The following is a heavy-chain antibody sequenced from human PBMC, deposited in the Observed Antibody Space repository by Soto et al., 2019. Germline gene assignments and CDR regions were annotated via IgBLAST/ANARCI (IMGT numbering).Heavy chain of an antibody. Sequence: SETLSLTCTVSGGSISSSSYYWGWIRQPPGKGLEWIGSIYYSGSTYYNPSLKSRVTISVDTSKNQFSLKLSSVTAADTAVYYCARRRLAAADYWGQGTLVTVSS. CDR1: GGSISSSSYY. D-gene: IGHD6-13*01. CDR3: ARRRLAAADY. CDR2: IYYSGST. J-gene: IGHJ4*02. V-gene: IGHV4-39*01.